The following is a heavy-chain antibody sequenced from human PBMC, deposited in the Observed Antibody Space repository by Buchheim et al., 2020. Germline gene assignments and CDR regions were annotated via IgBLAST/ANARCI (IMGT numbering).Heavy chain of an antibody. CDR1: GGSFSDYY. J-gene: IGHJ6*02. V-gene: IGHV4-34*01. CDR3: ARTGWSAYYYGMDV. CDR2: ISHSGST. D-gene: IGHD2-15*01. Sequence: QVRLQEWGAGLLKPSETLSLTCAVYGGSFSDYYWSWIRQPPEKGLAWIGEISHSGSTNYNPYLKSRVTISVDTSKNQFSLRLSSVTAADTAMYYCARTGWSAYYYGMDVWGQGTT.